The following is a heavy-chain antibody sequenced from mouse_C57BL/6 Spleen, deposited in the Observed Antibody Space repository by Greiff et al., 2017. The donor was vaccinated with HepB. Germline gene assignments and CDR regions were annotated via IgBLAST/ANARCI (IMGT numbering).Heavy chain of an antibody. D-gene: IGHD2-4*01. CDR2: IWSDGST. J-gene: IGHJ2*01. CDR1: GFSLTSYG. Sequence: VKLVESGPGLVAPSQSLSITCTVSGFSLTSYGVHWVRQPPGKGLEWLVVIWSDGSTTYNSALKSRLSTSKDNSKSHVFLKMNSLQTDDTAMYYCARQCDDYDGYYFDYWGQGTTLTVSS. V-gene: IGHV2-6-1*01. CDR3: ARQCDDYDGYYFDY.